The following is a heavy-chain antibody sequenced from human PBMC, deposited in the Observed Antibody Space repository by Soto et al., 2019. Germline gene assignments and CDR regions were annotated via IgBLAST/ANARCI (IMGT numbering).Heavy chain of an antibody. J-gene: IGHJ4*02. V-gene: IGHV1-46*01. CDR2: INPSGGST. Sequence: ASVKVSCQASGYTFTSYYMHWVRQAPGQGLEWMGIINPSGGSTSYAQKFQGRVTMTRDTSTSTVYMELSSLRSEDTAVYYCARDVDYYDSSGYLVYWGQGTLVTVSS. CDR3: ARDVDYYDSSGYLVY. D-gene: IGHD3-22*01. CDR1: GYTFTSYY.